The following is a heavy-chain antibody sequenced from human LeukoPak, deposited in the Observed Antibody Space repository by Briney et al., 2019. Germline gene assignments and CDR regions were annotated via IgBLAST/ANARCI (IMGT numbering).Heavy chain of an antibody. CDR3: ARDLAYSRLDY. CDR2: INPGNGDT. V-gene: IGHV1-3*01. Sequence: ASVKVSCKGSGYTFTNYAVHWVRQAPGQRLEWLGWINPGNGDTKYSQNFQGRVTVTSDTSAATAYVELNSLTSEDTAFYYCARDLAYSRLDYWGQGMLVTVSS. CDR1: GYTFTNYA. J-gene: IGHJ4*02. D-gene: IGHD5-18*01.